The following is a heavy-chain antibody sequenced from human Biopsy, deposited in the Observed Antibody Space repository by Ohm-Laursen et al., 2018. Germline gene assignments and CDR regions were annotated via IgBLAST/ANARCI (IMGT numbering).Heavy chain of an antibody. CDR2: VYDSGKS. J-gene: IGHJ5*02. D-gene: IGHD3-9*01. CDR1: GFSISSGYY. V-gene: IGHV4-38-2*02. CDR3: ARDRFDLLTPNWFDP. Sequence: SETLSLTCAVSGFSISSGYYWGWIRQPPGKGLEWIGSVYDSGKSYYNPSLKSRVTISVDVSKGQFSLKLSSVTAADTAVYYCARDRFDLLTPNWFDPWGQGTLVTVSS.